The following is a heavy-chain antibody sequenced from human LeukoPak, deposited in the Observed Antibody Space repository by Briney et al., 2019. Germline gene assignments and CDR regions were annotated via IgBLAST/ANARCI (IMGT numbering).Heavy chain of an antibody. CDR3: ARVVDHDYGDYYLDY. CDR1: GFTFSSYG. CDR2: ISGSGGST. V-gene: IGHV3-23*01. D-gene: IGHD4-17*01. Sequence: GGSLRLSCAASGFTFSSYGMSWVRQAPGKGLEWVSAISGSGGSTYYADSVKGRLTISRDNFKNTLYLQMNSLRAEDTAVYYCARVVDHDYGDYYLDYWGQGTLVTVSS. J-gene: IGHJ4*02.